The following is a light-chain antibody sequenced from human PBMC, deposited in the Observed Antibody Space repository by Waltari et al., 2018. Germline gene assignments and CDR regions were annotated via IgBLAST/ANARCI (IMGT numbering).Light chain of an antibody. CDR3: SSQTLDGLVL. CDR1: GSAVGSSDS. CDR2: DVT. J-gene: IGLJ2*01. Sequence: QSALTQPASVSGSPGQSITLSRSGVGSAVGSSDSVSWHQHHPGKAPQVIIYDVTNRPSGVSDRFSASKSANTASLTISRLQPEDEADYYCSSQTLDGLVLFGGGTRLTVL. V-gene: IGLV2-14*03.